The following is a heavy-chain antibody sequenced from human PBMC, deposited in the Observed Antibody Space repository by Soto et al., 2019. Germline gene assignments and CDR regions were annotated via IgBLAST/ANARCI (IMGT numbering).Heavy chain of an antibody. CDR3: AGRPGWESEF. Sequence: EVQLVESGGGLVQPGGSLRLSCAASGLTLGDYWMNWVRQAPGKGLEWVANIEKDGSEKNYVDAVKGRFTISRDNAKNSLFLQMNSLKEEDTAIYYCAGRPGWESEFWGTGNHVTVSS. J-gene: IGHJ4*02. D-gene: IGHD6-19*01. V-gene: IGHV3-7*05. CDR1: GLTLGDYW. CDR2: IEKDGSEK.